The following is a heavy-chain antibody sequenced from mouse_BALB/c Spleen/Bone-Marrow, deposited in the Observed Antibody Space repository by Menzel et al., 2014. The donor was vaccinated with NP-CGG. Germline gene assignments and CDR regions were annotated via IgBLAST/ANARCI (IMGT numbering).Heavy chain of an antibody. V-gene: IGHV1-69*02. CDR2: IYPSDNYT. J-gene: IGHJ2*01. CDR1: GYTFTSYW. Sequence: QVQLQQSGAELVRLGASVKLSCKTSGYTFTSYWINWVKQRPGQGLEWIGNIYPSDNYTNYNQKFKDKATLTVDISSTTAYMQLSSPTSEDSAVYYCTRTYEYFDYWGQGTTLTVSS. D-gene: IGHD2-3*01. CDR3: TRTYEYFDY.